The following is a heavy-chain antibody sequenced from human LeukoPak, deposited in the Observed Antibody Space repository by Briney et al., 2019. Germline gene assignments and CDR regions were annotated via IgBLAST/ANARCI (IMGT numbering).Heavy chain of an antibody. Sequence: SVKVSCKASGGTFSSYAISWVRQAPGQGLEWMGGIIPIFGTANYAQKFQDRVTITADESTSTAYMELSSLRSEDTAVYYCAREPLNCSSTSCYSYYYYYGMDVWGQGTTVTVSS. D-gene: IGHD2-2*01. V-gene: IGHV1-69*01. CDR1: GGTFSSYA. CDR2: IIPIFGTA. CDR3: AREPLNCSSTSCYSYYYYYGMDV. J-gene: IGHJ6*02.